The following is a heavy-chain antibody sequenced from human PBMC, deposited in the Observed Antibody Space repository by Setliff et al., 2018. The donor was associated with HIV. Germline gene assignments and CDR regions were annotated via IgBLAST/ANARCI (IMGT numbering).Heavy chain of an antibody. J-gene: IGHJ6*02. D-gene: IGHD3-10*01. CDR3: ARDSGTTGWCVDV. CDR1: GGSISSGSYY. Sequence: PSETLSLTCTVSGGSISSGSYYWSWIRQPAGKGLEWIGRIYTSRSTNYNPSLKSRVTISVDTSKNQFSLKLSSVTAADTAVYYCARDSGTTGWCVDVWGQGTTVTVSS. CDR2: IYTSRST. V-gene: IGHV4-61*02.